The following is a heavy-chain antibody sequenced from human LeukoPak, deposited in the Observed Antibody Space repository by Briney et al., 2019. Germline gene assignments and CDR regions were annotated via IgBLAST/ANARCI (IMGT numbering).Heavy chain of an antibody. J-gene: IGHJ4*02. CDR3: ARGGYDILTGYYIPLDY. D-gene: IGHD3-9*01. Sequence: SETLSLTCTVSDGSISSSSYYWGWIRQPPGKGLEWIGSIYYSGSTYYNPSLKSRVTISVDTSKNQFSLKLSSVTAADTAVYYCARGGYDILTGYYIPLDYWGQGTLVTVSS. V-gene: IGHV4-39*07. CDR2: IYYSGST. CDR1: DGSISSSSYY.